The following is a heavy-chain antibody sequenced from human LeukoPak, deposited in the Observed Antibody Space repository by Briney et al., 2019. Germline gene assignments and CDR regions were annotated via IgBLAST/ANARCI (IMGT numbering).Heavy chain of an antibody. D-gene: IGHD2-15*01. CDR1: GYTFTSYA. J-gene: IGHJ4*02. CDR3: ARARGYCSGGSCPFDY. CDR2: INAGNGNT. Sequence: ASVKVSCEASGYTFTSYAMHWVRQAPGQRLEWMGWINAGNGNTKYSQKFQGRVTITRDTSASTAYMELSSLRSEDTAVYYCARARGYCSGGSCPFDYWGQGTLVTVSS. V-gene: IGHV1-3*01.